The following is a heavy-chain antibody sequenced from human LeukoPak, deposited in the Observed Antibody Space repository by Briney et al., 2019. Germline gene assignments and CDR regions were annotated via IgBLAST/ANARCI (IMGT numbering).Heavy chain of an antibody. D-gene: IGHD2-2*01. J-gene: IGHJ4*02. V-gene: IGHV3-7*01. CDR1: GFSFSTYW. Sequence: GGSLRLSCAASGFSFSTYWMTWVRQAPGKGLEWVANIKQDGSEKYYVDSVKGRFTISRDNSKNTLYLQMNSLRAEDTAVYYCARDGYCSSTSCYARLGTFDYWGQGTLVTVSS. CDR3: ARDGYCSSTSCYARLGTFDY. CDR2: IKQDGSEK.